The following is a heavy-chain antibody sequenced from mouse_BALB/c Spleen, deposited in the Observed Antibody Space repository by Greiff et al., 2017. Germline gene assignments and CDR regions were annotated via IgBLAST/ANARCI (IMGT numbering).Heavy chain of an antibody. CDR2: ISDGGSYT. D-gene: IGHD2-3*01. CDR1: GFTFSGYY. CDR3: ARGDGYYYAMDY. Sequence: EVMLVESGGGLVKPGGSLKLSCAASGFTFSGYYMYWVRQTPEKRLEWVATISDGGSYTYYPDSVKGRFTISRDNAKNNLYLQMSSLKSEDTAMYYCARGDGYYYAMDYWGQGTSVTVSS. V-gene: IGHV5-4*02. J-gene: IGHJ4*01.